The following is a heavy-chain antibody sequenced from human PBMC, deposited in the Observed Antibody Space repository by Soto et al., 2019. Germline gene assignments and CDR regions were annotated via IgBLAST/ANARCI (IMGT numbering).Heavy chain of an antibody. J-gene: IGHJ5*02. Sequence: SVKVSCKASGGTFSTYTFSWVRQAPGQGLEWMGRIISIFGTPYYAQKFQGRVTITADKSTSTVYMELSSMRSDDTAVYFCARGLECRGYCLDKPTWFAPWGQGTLVTVSS. V-gene: IGHV1-69*06. D-gene: IGHD2-15*01. CDR1: GGTFSTYT. CDR3: ARGLECRGYCLDKPTWFAP. CDR2: IISIFGTP.